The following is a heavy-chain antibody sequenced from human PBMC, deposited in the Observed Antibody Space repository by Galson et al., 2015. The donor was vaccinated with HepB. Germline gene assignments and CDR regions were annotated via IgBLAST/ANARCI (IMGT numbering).Heavy chain of an antibody. CDR2: ISSSGSTI. J-gene: IGHJ6*03. CDR3: ARDGVEAARGYYYYYMDV. V-gene: IGHV3-11*01. CDR1: GFTFSDYY. D-gene: IGHD6-6*01. Sequence: GFTFSDYYMSWIRQAPGKGLEWVSYISSSGSTIYYADSVKGRFTISRDNAKNSLYLQMNSLRAEDTAVYYCARDGVEAARGYYYYYMDVWGKGTTVTVSS.